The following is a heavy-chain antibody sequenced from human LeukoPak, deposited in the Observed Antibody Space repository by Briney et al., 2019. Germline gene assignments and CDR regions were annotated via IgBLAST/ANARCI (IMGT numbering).Heavy chain of an antibody. J-gene: IGHJ4*02. CDR3: ARAAKVLRYFDWPREGSLFDY. D-gene: IGHD3-9*01. Sequence: GGSLRLSCAASGFTFDDYGMSWVRQAPGKGLEWVSVIYSGGDTYYADSVKGRFTISRDNSKNTLYLQMNSLRAEDTAVYYCARAAKVLRYFDWPREGSLFDYWGQGTVVTVSS. CDR1: GFTFDDYG. V-gene: IGHV3-53*01. CDR2: IYSGGDT.